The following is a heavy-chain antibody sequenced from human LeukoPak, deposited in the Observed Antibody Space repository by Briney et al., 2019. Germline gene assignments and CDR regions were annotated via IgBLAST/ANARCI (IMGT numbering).Heavy chain of an antibody. J-gene: IGHJ6*03. D-gene: IGHD3-10*01. CDR2: ISGSGGST. Sequence: HPGGSLRLSCAASGFTFSSYAMSWVRQAPGKGLEWVSAISGSGGSTYYADSVKGRFTISRDNSKNTLYLQMNSLRAEDTAVYYCATALRGSGSYPYYMDVWGKGTTVTVSS. V-gene: IGHV3-23*01. CDR3: ATALRGSGSYPYYMDV. CDR1: GFTFSSYA.